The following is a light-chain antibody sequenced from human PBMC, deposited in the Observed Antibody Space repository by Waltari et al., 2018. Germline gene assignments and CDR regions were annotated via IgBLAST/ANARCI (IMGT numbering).Light chain of an antibody. CDR2: YNN. J-gene: IGLJ2*01. CDR1: NIGRKS. CDR3: QVWDSDSDHVV. Sequence: SYVLTQPPSVSVAPGETVRITCGGNNIGRKSVHWYQQEPGQAPILVIYYNNDRPSGIPERFSGSNSGNTATLTISRVDAGDEADYYCQVWDSDSDHVVFGGGTKLAVL. V-gene: IGLV3-21*01.